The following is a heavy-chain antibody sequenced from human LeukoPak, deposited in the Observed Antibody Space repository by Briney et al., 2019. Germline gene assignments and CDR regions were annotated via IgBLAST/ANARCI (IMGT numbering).Heavy chain of an antibody. Sequence: GGSLRLSCAASGFTFSSYEMNWVRQAPGKGLEWVSYISSSGSTIYYADSVKGRFTISRDNAKNSLYLQMNSLRADDTAVYYCARGGGTWDFDYWGQGTLVTVSS. CDR3: ARGGGTWDFDY. D-gene: IGHD1-26*01. CDR1: GFTFSSYE. J-gene: IGHJ4*02. CDR2: ISSSGSTI. V-gene: IGHV3-48*03.